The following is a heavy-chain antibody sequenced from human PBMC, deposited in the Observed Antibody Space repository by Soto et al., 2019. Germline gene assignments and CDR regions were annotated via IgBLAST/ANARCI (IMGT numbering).Heavy chain of an antibody. D-gene: IGHD7-27*01. CDR3: ARGTGDYYYGMDV. J-gene: IGHJ6*02. Sequence: EVQLVESGGGLVQPGGSLRLSCAASGFTVSSNYMSWVRQAPGKGLEWVSVIYGGGSTYYADSGKGRFTISRHNSKNTLYLQMNSLRAEDTAVYYCARGTGDYYYGMDVWGQGTTVTVSS. CDR1: GFTVSSNY. V-gene: IGHV3-53*04. CDR2: IYGGGST.